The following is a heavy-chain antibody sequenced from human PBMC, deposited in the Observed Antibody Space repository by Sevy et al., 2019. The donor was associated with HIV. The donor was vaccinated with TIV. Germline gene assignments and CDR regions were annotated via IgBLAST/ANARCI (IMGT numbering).Heavy chain of an antibody. J-gene: IGHJ4*02. V-gene: IGHV4-59*01. CDR3: ARGLAYYFDY. D-gene: IGHD6-19*01. CDR2: LDYSGIT. CDR1: GDSISSYY. Sequence: SETLSLTCTVSGDSISSYYWSWIRQPPGKGLEWIGYLDYSGITNYNPSLKSRVTISGDTSKNQFSLKLSSVTAADTAVYYCARGLAYYFDYWGQGTLVTVSS.